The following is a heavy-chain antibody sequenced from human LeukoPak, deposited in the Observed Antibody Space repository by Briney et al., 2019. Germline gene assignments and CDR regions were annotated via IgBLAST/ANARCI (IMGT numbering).Heavy chain of an antibody. D-gene: IGHD3-10*01. V-gene: IGHV3-30*02. CDR2: IRYEGSDK. CDR1: GYTFSSHG. Sequence: GGSLRLSCAVPGYTFSSHGMHWVRQAPGKGLEWVASIRYEGSDKYYADSVKGRFTISRDNSKNTLSLQMNSLRGEDTAIYYCARDLYSYGSGSYSLVDWGQGTLVTVSS. CDR3: ARDLYSYGSGSYSLVD. J-gene: IGHJ4*02.